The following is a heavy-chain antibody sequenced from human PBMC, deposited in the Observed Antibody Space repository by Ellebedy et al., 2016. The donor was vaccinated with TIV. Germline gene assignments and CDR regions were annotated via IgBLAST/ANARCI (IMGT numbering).Heavy chain of an antibody. CDR3: AKVEAVAANY. V-gene: IGHV3-30-3*01. Sequence: GESLKISCAASGFTFSSYAMHWVRQAPGKGLEWVAVISYDGSNKYYADSVKGRFTISRDNSKNTLYLQMNSLRAEDTAVYYCAKVEAVAANYWGQGTLVTVSS. CDR2: ISYDGSNK. CDR1: GFTFSSYA. J-gene: IGHJ4*02. D-gene: IGHD6-19*01.